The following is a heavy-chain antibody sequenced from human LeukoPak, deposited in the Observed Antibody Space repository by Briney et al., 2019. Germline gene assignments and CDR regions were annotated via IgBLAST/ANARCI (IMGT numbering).Heavy chain of an antibody. D-gene: IGHD2-15*01. CDR3: ARDQAGCSLY. CDR2: INQDGSEK. Sequence: GGSLRLSCTASGFTFGDYAMSWFRQAPGKGLEWVANINQDGSEKYYVDSVKGRFTISRDNAKNSLYLQMNSLRAEDTAVYYCARDQAGCSLYWGQGTLVTVSS. CDR1: GFTFGDYA. J-gene: IGHJ4*02. V-gene: IGHV3-7*01.